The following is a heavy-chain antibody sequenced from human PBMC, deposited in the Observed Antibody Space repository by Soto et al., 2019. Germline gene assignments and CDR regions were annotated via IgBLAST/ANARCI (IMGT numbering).Heavy chain of an antibody. CDR2: VVVGSGNT. CDR3: AADSYTYYYDSSEDAFDI. Sequence: SVKVSCKASGFTFTSSAVQWVRQARGQRLEWIGWVVVGSGNTNYAQKFQERVTITRDMSTSTAYMELSSLRSEDTAVYYCAADSYTYYYDSSEDAFDIWGQGTMVTVS. D-gene: IGHD3-22*01. CDR1: GFTFTSSA. J-gene: IGHJ3*02. V-gene: IGHV1-58*01.